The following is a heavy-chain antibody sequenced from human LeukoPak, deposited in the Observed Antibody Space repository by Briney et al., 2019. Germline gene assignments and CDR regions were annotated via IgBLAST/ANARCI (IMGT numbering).Heavy chain of an antibody. CDR3: AKTGGSGSLDY. J-gene: IGHJ4*02. V-gene: IGHV3-9*01. D-gene: IGHD3-10*01. CDR1: GFTFDDYA. CDR2: ISWNSGSI. Sequence: PGRSLTLSCAASGFTFDDYAMHWLRQAPGKGLEWVSGISWNSGSIGYADSVKGRFTISRDNDKNSLYLQMNSLRAEDTALYYCAKTGGSGSLDYWGQGTLVTVSS.